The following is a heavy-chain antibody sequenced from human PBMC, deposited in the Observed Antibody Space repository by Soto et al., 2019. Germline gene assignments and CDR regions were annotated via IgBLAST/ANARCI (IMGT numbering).Heavy chain of an antibody. CDR2: IWYGGSNK. D-gene: IGHD3-9*01. Sequence: GGSLRLSCAASGFTFSSYGMHWVRQAPGKGLEWVAVIWYGGSNKYYADSVKGRFTISRDNSKNTLYLQMNSLRAEDTAVYYCARDYYDILTGYSMRSKNWFDPWGQGTLVTVSS. CDR1: GFTFSSYG. J-gene: IGHJ5*02. CDR3: ARDYYDILTGYSMRSKNWFDP. V-gene: IGHV3-33*01.